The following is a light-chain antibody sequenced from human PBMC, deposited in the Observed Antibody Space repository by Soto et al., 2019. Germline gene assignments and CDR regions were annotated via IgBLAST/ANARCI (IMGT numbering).Light chain of an antibody. CDR3: QQYGSS. CDR2: GAS. J-gene: IGKJ1*01. CDR1: QSGSSNS. Sequence: EIVLTQSPGTLSLSPGERATLSCRASQSGSSNSLAWYQHKPGQAPRLLIYGASSRATGIPDRFSGSGSGTDFTLTISRLEPEDFAMYYCQQYGSSFGQGTKVDIK. V-gene: IGKV3-20*01.